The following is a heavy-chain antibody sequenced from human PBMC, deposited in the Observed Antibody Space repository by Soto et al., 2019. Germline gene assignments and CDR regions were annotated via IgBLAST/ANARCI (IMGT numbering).Heavy chain of an antibody. Sequence: GGSLRLSCAASGFTFSSYSMNWVRQAPGKGLEWVSYISSSSTIYYADSVKGRFTISSDNAKNSLYLQMNSLRAEDTAVYYCAREEGSIAVYIDYWGQGTLVTVSS. CDR2: ISSSSTI. CDR3: AREEGSIAVYIDY. CDR1: GFTFSSYS. D-gene: IGHD6-6*01. J-gene: IGHJ4*02. V-gene: IGHV3-48*01.